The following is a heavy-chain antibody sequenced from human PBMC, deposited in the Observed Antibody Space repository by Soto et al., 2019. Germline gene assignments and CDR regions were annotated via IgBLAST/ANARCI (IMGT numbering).Heavy chain of an antibody. CDR2: INAGNGNT. J-gene: IGHJ4*02. CDR3: ARGVGFCISTSCKYFFDY. Sequence: QVQLVQSGAEVKRPGASVKISCKTSGYTFTSYTIHWVRQAPGQGLEWMGWINAGNGNTTYSQKFQGRVTITRDTSAGTVFMELTSLRSEDTAVFYCARGVGFCISTSCKYFFDYWGQGTLVTVSS. D-gene: IGHD2-2*01. V-gene: IGHV1-3*01. CDR1: GYTFTSYT.